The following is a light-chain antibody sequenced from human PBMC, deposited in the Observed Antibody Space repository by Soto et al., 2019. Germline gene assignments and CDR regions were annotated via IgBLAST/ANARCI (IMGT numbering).Light chain of an antibody. CDR1: QGISSY. CDR3: QQLNSYPLT. CDR2: AAS. V-gene: IGKV1-9*01. J-gene: IGKJ4*01. Sequence: DIQLTQSPSFLSASVGDRVTITCRASQGISSYLAWYQQKPEKAPKVLIYAASTLQSGVPSRFSGSGSGTEFTLTISSLQPEDFATYYCQQLNSYPLTFGGGTKVEIK.